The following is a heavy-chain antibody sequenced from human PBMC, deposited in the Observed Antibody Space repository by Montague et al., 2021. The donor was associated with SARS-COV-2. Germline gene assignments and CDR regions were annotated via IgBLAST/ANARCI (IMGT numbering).Heavy chain of an antibody. D-gene: IGHD3-9*01. V-gene: IGHV2-70*01. J-gene: IGHJ4*02. CDR3: ARTYYDILPNLYYFDX. Sequence: PALVKPTQTLTLTCTFSGFSLSTSGMCVSWIRQPPGKALEWLALIDWDDDKYYSTSPKTRLTISKDTSKNQVVLTMTNMDPADTATYYCARTYYDILPNLYYFDXWGQGTLVTVSS. CDR1: GFSLSTSGMC. CDR2: IDWDDDK.